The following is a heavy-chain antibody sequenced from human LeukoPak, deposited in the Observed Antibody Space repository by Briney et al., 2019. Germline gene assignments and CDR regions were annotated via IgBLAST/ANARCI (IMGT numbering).Heavy chain of an antibody. CDR2: INKDGSVI. CDR1: GFSFSGYG. V-gene: IGHV3-74*01. CDR3: VKVRGRARVGYFDY. Sequence: GGSLRLSCAASGFSFSGYGMHWVRQAPGKGLVWVSRINKDGSVIDYAESVKGRFSISRDNAKNTLYLQMNSLRVEDTAIYYCVKVRGRARVGYFDYWGQGALVTVSS. J-gene: IGHJ4*02. D-gene: IGHD1-26*01.